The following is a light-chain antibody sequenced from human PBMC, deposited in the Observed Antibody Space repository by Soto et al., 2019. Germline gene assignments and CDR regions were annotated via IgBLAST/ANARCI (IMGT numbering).Light chain of an antibody. CDR3: QQSDRNPRT. CDR1: QSINNN. Sequence: DIQMTQSPSSLAASLGDRVTITCRASQSINNNLNWYQQKPGRAPKLLIYAASSLYSGVPSRFSGSASGTDFTLTISSLQPEDCETYYCQQSDRNPRTFGQGTKVDIK. CDR2: AAS. J-gene: IGKJ1*01. V-gene: IGKV1-39*01.